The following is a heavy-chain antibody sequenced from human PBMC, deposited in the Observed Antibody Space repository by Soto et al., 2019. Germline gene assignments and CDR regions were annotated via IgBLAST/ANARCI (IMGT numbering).Heavy chain of an antibody. Sequence: GGSLRLSCAASGFTFSSYGMHWVRQAPGKGLEWVAVISYDGSNKYYADSVKGRFTISRDNSKNTLYLQMNSLRAEDTAVYYCAKDHIPNGGCCLSGDAFDIWGQGTMVTVSS. CDR1: GFTFSSYG. J-gene: IGHJ3*02. CDR3: AKDHIPNGGCCLSGDAFDI. V-gene: IGHV3-30*18. CDR2: ISYDGSNK. D-gene: IGHD7-27*01.